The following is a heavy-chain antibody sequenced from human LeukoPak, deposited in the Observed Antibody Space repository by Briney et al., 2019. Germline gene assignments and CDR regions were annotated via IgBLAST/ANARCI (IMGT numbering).Heavy chain of an antibody. CDR3: ARHVENSSGYYYVVYWFDP. Sequence: SETLSLTCTVSGGSISSYYWSWIRQPAGKGLEWIGRIYTSGSTNYNPSLKSRVTMSVDTSKNQFSLKLSSVTAADTAVYYCARHVENSSGYYYVVYWFDPWGQGTLVTVSS. D-gene: IGHD3-22*01. J-gene: IGHJ5*02. CDR1: GGSISSYY. CDR2: IYTSGST. V-gene: IGHV4-4*07.